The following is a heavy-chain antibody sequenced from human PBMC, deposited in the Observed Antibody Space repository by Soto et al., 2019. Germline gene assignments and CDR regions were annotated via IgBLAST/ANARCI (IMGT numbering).Heavy chain of an antibody. J-gene: IGHJ4*02. Sequence: GGSLRLSCAASGFSFSSYWMSWVRQAPGKGLEWVSVISGSDDSTYYADSVKGRFTTSRDNSKNTLYLQRNSLRAEDTSVDYCAKRSSSSTFDYWGQGTLVTVSS. CDR3: AKRSSSSTFDY. CDR2: ISGSDDST. V-gene: IGHV3-23*01. CDR1: GFSFSSYW. D-gene: IGHD6-6*01.